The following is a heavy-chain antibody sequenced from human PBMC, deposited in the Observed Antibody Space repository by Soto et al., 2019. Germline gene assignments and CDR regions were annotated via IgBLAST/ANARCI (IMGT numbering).Heavy chain of an antibody. Sequence: EVQLVESGGGLVQPGRSLRLSCAAFGFTFDDFAMHWVRQAPGKGLEWVSGISWNSAMIGYADSVKGLFTISRDNAKNSLYLQMNSLRPEDTALYFCAKDNRADRGAFDYWGQGTLVSVFS. D-gene: IGHD3-10*01. CDR3: AKDNRADRGAFDY. V-gene: IGHV3-9*01. J-gene: IGHJ4*02. CDR2: ISWNSAMI. CDR1: GFTFDDFA.